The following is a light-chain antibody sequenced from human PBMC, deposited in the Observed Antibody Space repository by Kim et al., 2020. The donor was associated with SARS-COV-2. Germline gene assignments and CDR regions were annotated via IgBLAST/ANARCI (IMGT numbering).Light chain of an antibody. J-gene: IGKJ4*01. CDR1: QDIKKY. CDR3: QQFANLPLT. V-gene: IGKV1-33*01. Sequence: ASVGDRVTITCQASQDIKKYLNWYQQKPGKAPNLLIYDASSLEAGVPSRFSGSGSGTDFTFTISSLQPEDIATYYCQQFANLPLTFGGGTKVDIK. CDR2: DAS.